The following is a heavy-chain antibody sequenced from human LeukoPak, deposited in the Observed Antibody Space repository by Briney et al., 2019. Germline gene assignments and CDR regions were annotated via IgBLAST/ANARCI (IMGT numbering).Heavy chain of an antibody. CDR1: GLNFDTYG. J-gene: IGHJ4*02. CDR2: ISGSGGFT. V-gene: IGHV3-23*01. Sequence: PGGSLRLSCAASGLNFDTYGMSWVRQAPGKGLEWVSGISGSGGFTDYADSVKGRFTISRDNSKNTLYLQMNSLRAEDTAIYYCAKESGKRSYGAYFDYWGQGTLVTVSS. CDR3: AKESGKRSYGAYFDY. D-gene: IGHD4-17*01.